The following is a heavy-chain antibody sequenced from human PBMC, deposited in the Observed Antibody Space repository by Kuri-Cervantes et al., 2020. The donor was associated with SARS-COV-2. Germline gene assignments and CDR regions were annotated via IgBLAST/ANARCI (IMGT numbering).Heavy chain of an antibody. V-gene: IGHV3-66*01. CDR3: ARDRPCIVVVPAGGIDY. CDR1: ESIVSCNY. Sequence: LIFCYAACESIVSCNYMSWVHQPRGTELEWVSVIYIGGSTYYADSVKGRFTISRDNSKNTLYLQMNSLIAEDTAVYYCARDRPCIVVVPAGGIDYWGQGTLVTVSS. D-gene: IGHD2-2*01. J-gene: IGHJ4*02. CDR2: IYIGGST.